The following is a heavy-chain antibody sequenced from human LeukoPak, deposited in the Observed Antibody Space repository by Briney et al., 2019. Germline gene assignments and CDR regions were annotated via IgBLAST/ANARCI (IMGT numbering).Heavy chain of an antibody. CDR1: GFTFDDYA. J-gene: IGHJ4*02. V-gene: IGHV3-9*01. Sequence: GGSLRLSCAASGFTFDDYAMHWVRQAPGKGLEWVSGISWNSGSIGYADSVKGRFTISRDNAKNSLYLQMNSLRAEDTALYYCAKDTIAVAGPYYFDYWGQGTLVTVSS. CDR3: AKDTIAVAGPYYFDY. D-gene: IGHD6-19*01. CDR2: ISWNSGSI.